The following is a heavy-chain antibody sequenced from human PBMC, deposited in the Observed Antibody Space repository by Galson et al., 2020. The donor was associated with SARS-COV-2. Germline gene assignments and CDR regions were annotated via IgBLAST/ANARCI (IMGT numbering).Heavy chain of an antibody. CDR2: INPITGGT. Sequence: ASVKVSCKASGYTFTDYYMHWVRQAPGPGLEWLGWINPITGGTNCAQKFQGRVTMTRDTSISTAYMELSRLRSDDTAVYYCARLRYYDILTGYTVDVWGQGTMVTVSS. V-gene: IGHV1-2*02. D-gene: IGHD3-9*01. CDR3: ARLRYYDILTGYTVDV. J-gene: IGHJ6*02. CDR1: GYTFTDYY.